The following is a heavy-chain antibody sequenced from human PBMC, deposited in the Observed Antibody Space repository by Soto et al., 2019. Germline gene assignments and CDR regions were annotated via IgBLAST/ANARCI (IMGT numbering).Heavy chain of an antibody. J-gene: IGHJ4*02. D-gene: IGHD4-17*01. CDR2: TSYDGSKK. Sequence: QVQLVESGGGVVQPGRSLRLSCAASGFTFSHYAMHWVRQAPGKGLEWVAVTSYDGSKKFYADSVKGRFTISRDNSKNHLYLQINSLRPEDTAVYSCAREQYGDHYFDYWGQGTLVTVSS. V-gene: IGHV3-30*04. CDR1: GFTFSHYA. CDR3: AREQYGDHYFDY.